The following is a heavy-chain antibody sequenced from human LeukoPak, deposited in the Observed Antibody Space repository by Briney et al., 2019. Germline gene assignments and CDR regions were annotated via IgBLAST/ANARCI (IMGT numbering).Heavy chain of an antibody. D-gene: IGHD6-19*01. Sequence: GGSLRLSCAASGFTVSSNYMSWVRQAPGKGLEWVSVIYSGGSTYYADSVKGRFTISRDNSKNTLYLQMNSLRAEDTAVYYCAKDGPQDSSGWSYFDYWGQGTLVTVSS. CDR1: GFTVSSNY. CDR3: AKDGPQDSSGWSYFDY. CDR2: IYSGGST. V-gene: IGHV3-53*05. J-gene: IGHJ4*02.